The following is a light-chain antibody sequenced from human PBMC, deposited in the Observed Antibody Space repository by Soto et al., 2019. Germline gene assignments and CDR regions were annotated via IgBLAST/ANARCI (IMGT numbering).Light chain of an antibody. CDR2: DAS. CDR3: LQSLNLPLT. V-gene: IGKV1-33*01. Sequence: DIQMTQSPSSLSASLGDRVTITCRASQDIGHYLNWYQHKPGKAPKLLIYDASSLETGVPPGFSGGGSGTDFTLTINNLQPEDVAIYYCLQSLNLPLTFGPGTKVDIK. J-gene: IGKJ3*01. CDR1: QDIGHY.